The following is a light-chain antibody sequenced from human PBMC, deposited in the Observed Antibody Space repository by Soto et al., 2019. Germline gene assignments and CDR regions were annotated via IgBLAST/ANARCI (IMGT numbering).Light chain of an antibody. J-gene: IGKJ4*01. CDR2: AAS. CDR3: QQSYSTLN. Sequence: DTPMTQSPSSLSASVGDRVTITCRASQSISSYLNWYQQKPGKAPKLLIYAASSLQSGVPSRFSGSGSGTDFTLTISSLQPEDFATYYCQQSYSTLNFGGGTKV. CDR1: QSISSY. V-gene: IGKV1-39*01.